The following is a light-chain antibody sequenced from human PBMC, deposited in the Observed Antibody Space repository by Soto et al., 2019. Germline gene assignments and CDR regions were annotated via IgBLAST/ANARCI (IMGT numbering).Light chain of an antibody. CDR2: EVI. CDR3: SSYASGSTWV. CDR1: SSDVGGYNY. J-gene: IGLJ3*02. Sequence: QSALTQPASVSGSPGQSITISCTGTSSDVGGYNYVSWYQQHPGKAPKLMIYEVINRPSGVSNRFSGSKSGNTASLTISGLQAEDEADYFCSSYASGSTWVFGGGTKVPVL. V-gene: IGLV2-14*01.